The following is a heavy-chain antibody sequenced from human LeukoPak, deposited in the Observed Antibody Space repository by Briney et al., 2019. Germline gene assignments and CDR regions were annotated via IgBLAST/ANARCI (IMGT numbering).Heavy chain of an antibody. V-gene: IGHV3-21*01. D-gene: IGHD3-10*01. CDR3: AKDRDYYGSGTDWFDP. Sequence: PGGSLRLSCAASGFTFSSYSMNWVRQAPGKGLEWVSSTSSSSSYIYYADSVKGRFTISRDNAKNSLYLQMNSLRAEDTAVYYCAKDRDYYGSGTDWFDPWGQGTLVTVSS. CDR1: GFTFSSYS. CDR2: TSSSSSYI. J-gene: IGHJ5*02.